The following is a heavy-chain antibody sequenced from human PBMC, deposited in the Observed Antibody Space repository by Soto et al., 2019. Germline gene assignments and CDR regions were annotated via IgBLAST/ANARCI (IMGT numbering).Heavy chain of an antibody. Sequence: QVQLQESGPGLVKPSETLSLTCTVSGGSISSSSYYWGWIRQPPGKGLEWLGSIYYSGSTYYTPSLKSRVTISVDTSKNQFSLKLSSVTAADTAVYYCARTRLVDYGMDVWGQGTTVTVSS. CDR2: IYYSGST. D-gene: IGHD2-15*01. V-gene: IGHV4-39*01. CDR1: GGSISSSSYY. CDR3: ARTRLVDYGMDV. J-gene: IGHJ6*02.